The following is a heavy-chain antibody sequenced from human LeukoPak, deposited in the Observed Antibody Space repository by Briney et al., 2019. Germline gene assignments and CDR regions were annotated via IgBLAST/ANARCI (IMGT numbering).Heavy chain of an antibody. J-gene: IGHJ5*02. CDR1: GGSISSSNW. Sequence: TSGTLSLTCAVSGGSISSSNWWSWVRQPPGKGLEWIGEIYHSGSTNYNPPLKSRVTISVDKSKNQFSLKLSSVTAADTAVYYCARVNVQPSNWFDPWGQGTLVTVSS. CDR3: ARVNVQPSNWFDP. V-gene: IGHV4-4*02. CDR2: IYHSGST. D-gene: IGHD1-1*01.